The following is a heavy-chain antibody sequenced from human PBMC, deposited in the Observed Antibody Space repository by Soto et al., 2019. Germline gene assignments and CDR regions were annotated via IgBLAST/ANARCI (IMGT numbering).Heavy chain of an antibody. CDR2: MNPNSGET. CDR3: ARVALAARPRWYNWFDP. V-gene: IGHV1-8*01. D-gene: IGHD2-15*01. Sequence: QAQLVQSGAEVKKPGASVKVSCKTSGYTFTAYDINWVRQATGQGLAWIGWMNPNSGETGYAQTFQGRVTMTRSASLSTAFLRLSSLRSEDTAVYYCARVALAARPRWYNWFDPWGQGTLVTVSS. J-gene: IGHJ5*02. CDR1: GYTFTAYD.